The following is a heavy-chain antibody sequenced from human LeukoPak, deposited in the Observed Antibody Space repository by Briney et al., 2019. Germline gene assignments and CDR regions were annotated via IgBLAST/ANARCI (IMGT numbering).Heavy chain of an antibody. CDR2: IYYRGNT. D-gene: IGHD6-13*01. CDR3: ARRKVAAEIGY. J-gene: IGHJ4*02. CDR1: GGSITDTSYF. Sequence: SETLSLTCTVSGGSITDTSYFWGWIRQPPGKGLEWIGSIYYRGNTYYSPSLKSRVTLFVDTSKNQFSLKLSSVTAADTAIYYCARRKVAAEIGYWGQGTLVTVSS. V-gene: IGHV4-39*01.